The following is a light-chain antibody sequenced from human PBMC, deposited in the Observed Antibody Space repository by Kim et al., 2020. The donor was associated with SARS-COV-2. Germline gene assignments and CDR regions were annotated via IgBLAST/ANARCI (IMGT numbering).Light chain of an antibody. CDR3: QQFDNFPYT. CDR1: QSVSTR. J-gene: IGKJ2*01. V-gene: IGKV1-5*03. Sequence: DIQMAQSPSTLSASVGDRVTITCRASQSVSTRLAWYQQKSGKAPKLLIYKASSLESGVPSRFSGSGSGTEFTLTISSLQPDDFATYYCQQFDNFPYTFGQGTKLEI. CDR2: KAS.